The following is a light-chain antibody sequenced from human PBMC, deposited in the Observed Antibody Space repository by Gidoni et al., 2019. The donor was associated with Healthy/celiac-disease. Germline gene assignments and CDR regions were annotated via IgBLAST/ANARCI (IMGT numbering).Light chain of an antibody. J-gene: IGLJ2*01. V-gene: IGLV2-14*03. Sequence: QSALTQPASVSGSPGQSITISCTGTSSDVGGYNYVAWYQQHPGKAPTLMIYDVSHRPSGVSNRFSGSKSGNTASLTISGLQAEDEADYYCSSYTSSSTLEIGGGTKLTVL. CDR2: DVS. CDR1: SSDVGGYNY. CDR3: SSYTSSSTLE.